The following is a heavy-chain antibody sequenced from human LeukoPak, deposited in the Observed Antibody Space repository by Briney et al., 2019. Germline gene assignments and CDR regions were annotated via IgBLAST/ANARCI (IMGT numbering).Heavy chain of an antibody. J-gene: IGHJ4*02. CDR2: ISYDGSNK. V-gene: IGHV3-30-3*01. Sequence: GGSLRLSCAASGFTFSSYAMHWVRQAPGKGLEWVAVISYDGSNKYYADSVKGRFTISRDNSKNMLYLQMNGLRAEDTAVYYCARDGLYYYDSSGLDYWGQGTLVTVSS. CDR1: GFTFSSYA. D-gene: IGHD3-22*01. CDR3: ARDGLYYYDSSGLDY.